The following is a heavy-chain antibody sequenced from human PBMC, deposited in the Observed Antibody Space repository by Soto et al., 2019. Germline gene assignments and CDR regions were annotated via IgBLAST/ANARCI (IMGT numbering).Heavy chain of an antibody. CDR1: GFTFSSYS. CDR2: ISSSSSTI. Sequence: GGSLRLSCAASGFTFSSYSMNWVRQAPGKGLEWVSYISSSSSTIYYADSVKGRFTISRDNAKNSLYLQMNSLRDEDTAVYYCARDLDDFWSGPDAFDIWGQGTLDTGSS. V-gene: IGHV3-48*02. CDR3: ARDLDDFWSGPDAFDI. D-gene: IGHD3-3*01. J-gene: IGHJ3*02.